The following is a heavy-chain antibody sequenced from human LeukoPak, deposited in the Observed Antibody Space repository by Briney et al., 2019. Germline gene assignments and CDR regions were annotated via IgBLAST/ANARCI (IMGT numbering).Heavy chain of an antibody. CDR3: AREGVLYSSSSGFDY. V-gene: IGHV1-8*01. D-gene: IGHD6-6*01. CDR1: GYTFTSYD. CDR2: MNPNSGNT. Sequence: GASVKVSCKASGYTFTSYDINWVRQAPGQGLEWMGWMNPNSGNTGYAQKFQGRVTMTRNTSISTAYMELSSLRSEDTAVYYCAREGVLYSSSSGFDYWGQGTLVTVSS. J-gene: IGHJ4*02.